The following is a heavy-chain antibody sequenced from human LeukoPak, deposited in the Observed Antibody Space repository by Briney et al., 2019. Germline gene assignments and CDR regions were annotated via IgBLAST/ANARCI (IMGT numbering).Heavy chain of an antibody. J-gene: IGHJ4*02. V-gene: IGHV3-21*01. CDR3: ARDLFGVY. D-gene: IGHD3-16*01. Sequence: KTGGSLRLSCEGSAFIFSGHWMNWVRQAPGKGLEWVSSISSSSSYIYYADSVKGRFAISRDNAKNSLYLQMNSLRAEDTAVYYCARDLFGVYWGQGTLVTVSS. CDR2: ISSSSSYI. CDR1: AFIFSGHW.